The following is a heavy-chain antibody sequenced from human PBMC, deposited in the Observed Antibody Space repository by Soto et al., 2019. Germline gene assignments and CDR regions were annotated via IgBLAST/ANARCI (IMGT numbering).Heavy chain of an antibody. V-gene: IGHV3-73*01. J-gene: IGHJ4*02. Sequence: GGSLRLSCAASGVIFSGSAFHWVRQASGKGPEWVGRIRNKANSYETAYSASVRGRFTISRDDSKNTAYLQMNSLKTEDTALHYCTRLSIDTSFYFQQELYYFAFGGPGTLVTVSS. D-gene: IGHD3-10*01. CDR1: GVIFSGSA. CDR3: TRLSIDTSFYFQQELYYFAF. CDR2: IRNKANSYET.